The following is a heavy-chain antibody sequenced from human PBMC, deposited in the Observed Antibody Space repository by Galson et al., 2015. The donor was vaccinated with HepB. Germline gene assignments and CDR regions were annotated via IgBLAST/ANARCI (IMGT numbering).Heavy chain of an antibody. Sequence: SVKVSCKASGSTFNAYGVTWVRQAPGQGLEWMGWISVYNGNTNFAQKLQGRVTMTTDTSTSTAYMELRSLRSDDTAIYYCARDRYYGFDSWVQGTLVTVSS. CDR1: GSTFNAYG. J-gene: IGHJ5*01. CDR3: ARDRYYGFDS. V-gene: IGHV1-18*01. CDR2: ISVYNGNT. D-gene: IGHD3-10*01.